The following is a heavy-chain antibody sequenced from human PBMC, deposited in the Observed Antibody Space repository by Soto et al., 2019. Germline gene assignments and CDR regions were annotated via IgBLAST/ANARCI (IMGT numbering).Heavy chain of an antibody. J-gene: IGHJ4*02. Sequence: SETRSITVTVCGDSVSIIPYYWGWIRQPPGKGMEWIGNLYYSGNTYYNPSLKSRVTISVETSKTKIPLNLSSVTAAATAVYYCDVPVTLISGKFDYWGQGTLVTVSS. V-gene: IGHV4-39*01. CDR1: GDSVSIIPYY. CDR2: LYYSGNT. CDR3: DVPVTLISGKFDY. D-gene: IGHD1-20*01.